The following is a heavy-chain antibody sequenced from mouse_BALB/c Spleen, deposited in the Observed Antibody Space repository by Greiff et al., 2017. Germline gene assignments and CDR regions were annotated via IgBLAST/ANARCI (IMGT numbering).Heavy chain of an antibody. CDR1: GYTFTSYW. Sequence: QVQLQQSGAELVKPGASVKLSCKASGYTFTSYWMHWVKQRPGQGLEWIGEINPSNGRTNYNEKFKSKATLTVDKSSSTAYMQLSSLTSEDSAVYYCARGWLRRENAMDYWGQGTSVTVSS. CDR2: INPSNGRT. D-gene: IGHD2-2*01. V-gene: IGHV1S81*02. CDR3: ARGWLRRENAMDY. J-gene: IGHJ4*01.